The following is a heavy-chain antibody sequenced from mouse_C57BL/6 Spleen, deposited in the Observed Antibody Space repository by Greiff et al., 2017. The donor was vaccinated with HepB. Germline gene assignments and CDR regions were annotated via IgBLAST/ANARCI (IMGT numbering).Heavy chain of an antibody. CDR2: ISSGGSYT. V-gene: IGHV5-6*01. Sequence: EVKLMESGGDLVKPGGSLKLSCAASGFTFSSYGMSWVRQTPDKRLEWVATISSGGSYTYYPDSVKGRFTISRDNAKNTLYLQMSSLKSEDTAMYYCARHYDYDGKNYFDYWGQGTTLTVSS. D-gene: IGHD2-4*01. CDR3: ARHYDYDGKNYFDY. CDR1: GFTFSSYG. J-gene: IGHJ2*01.